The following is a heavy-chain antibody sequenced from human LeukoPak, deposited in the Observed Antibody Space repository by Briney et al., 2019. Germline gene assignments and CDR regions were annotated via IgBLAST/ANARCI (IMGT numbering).Heavy chain of an antibody. CDR1: GGTFSSYA. V-gene: IGHV1-69*06. CDR2: IIPIFGTA. D-gene: IGHD3-10*01. Sequence: ASVKVSCKASGGTFSSYAISWVRQAPGQGLEWMGGIIPIFGTANYAQKFQGRVTITADKSTSTAYMELSSLRSEDTAVYCCATLQGGYLNYYYMDVWGKGTTVTISS. CDR3: ATLQGGYLNYYYMDV. J-gene: IGHJ6*03.